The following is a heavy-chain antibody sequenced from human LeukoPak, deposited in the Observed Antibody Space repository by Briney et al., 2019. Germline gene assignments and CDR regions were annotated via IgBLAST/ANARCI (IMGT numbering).Heavy chain of an antibody. CDR2: IYHSGST. V-gene: IGHV4-4*02. CDR3: ARDKCGGDCYSGALDI. Sequence: SETLSLTCSVSGGSISSDNWWSWVRQPPGKGLEWIGEIYHSGSTNYNPSLKSRVTISVDKSKNQFSLKLSSVTAADTAVYYCARDKCGGDCYSGALDIWGQGTMVTVSS. J-gene: IGHJ3*02. D-gene: IGHD2-21*01. CDR1: GGSISSDNW.